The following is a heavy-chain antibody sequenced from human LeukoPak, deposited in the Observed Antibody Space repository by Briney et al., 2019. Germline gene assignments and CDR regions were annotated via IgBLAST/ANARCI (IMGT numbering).Heavy chain of an antibody. D-gene: IGHD4-11*01. J-gene: IGHJ6*03. Sequence: GGSLRLSCAASGFTFSSYWMSWIRQAPGKGLEWVSYISSSGSTIYYADSVKGRFTISRDNAKNSLYLQMNSLRAEDTAVYYCARDPMTTEGYYYYYMDVWGKGTTVTVSS. V-gene: IGHV3-11*04. CDR1: GFTFSSYW. CDR3: ARDPMTTEGYYYYYMDV. CDR2: ISSSGSTI.